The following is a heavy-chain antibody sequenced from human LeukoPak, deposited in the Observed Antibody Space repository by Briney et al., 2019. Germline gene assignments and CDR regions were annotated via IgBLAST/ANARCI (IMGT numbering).Heavy chain of an antibody. D-gene: IGHD3-9*01. CDR2: INPNSGGT. CDR1: GYTFTGYY. V-gene: IGHV1-2*02. Sequence: ASVKVSCTASGYTFTGYYMHWMRQAPGQGLEWMGWINPNSGGTNYAQKFQGRVTMTRDTSISTAYMELSRLRSDDTAVYYCASPRDFDWSYGMDVWGQGTTVTVSS. CDR3: ASPRDFDWSYGMDV. J-gene: IGHJ6*02.